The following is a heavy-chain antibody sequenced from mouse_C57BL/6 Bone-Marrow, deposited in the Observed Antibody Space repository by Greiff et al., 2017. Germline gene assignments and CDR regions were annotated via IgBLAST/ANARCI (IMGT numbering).Heavy chain of an antibody. CDR2: INPSTGGT. J-gene: IGHJ4*01. V-gene: IGHV1-42*01. Sequence: EVQGVESGPELVKPGASVKISCKASGYSFTGYYMNWVKQSPEKSLEWIGEINPSTGGTTYNQKFKAKATLTVDKSSSTAYMQLKSLTSEDSAVYYCARMVRYAMDYWGQGTSVTVSS. CDR1: GYSFTGYY. D-gene: IGHD2-1*01. CDR3: ARMVRYAMDY.